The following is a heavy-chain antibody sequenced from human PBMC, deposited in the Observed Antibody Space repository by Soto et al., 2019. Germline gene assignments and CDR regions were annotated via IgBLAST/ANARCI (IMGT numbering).Heavy chain of an antibody. CDR1: GGTFSSYA. V-gene: IGHV1-69*12. CDR2: IIPIFGTA. D-gene: IGHD3-16*01. CDR3: ARAGERSWGGGCDY. J-gene: IGHJ4*02. Sequence: QVQLVQSGAEVKKPGSSVKVSCKASGGTFSSYAISWVRQAPGQGLEWMGGIIPIFGTANYAQKFQGRVTITAEESKSRAFRELSSLRAEDTAVYYCARAGERSWGGGCDYWGQGPLVTVSS.